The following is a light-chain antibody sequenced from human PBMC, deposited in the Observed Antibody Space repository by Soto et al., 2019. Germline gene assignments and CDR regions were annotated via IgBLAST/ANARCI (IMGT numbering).Light chain of an antibody. J-gene: IGKJ1*01. CDR3: QKYNSAPWT. CDR2: AAS. CDR1: QGISHY. V-gene: IGKV1-27*01. Sequence: DIQMTQSPSSLSASVGDRVTITCRASQGISHYLAWYQQKPGKVPKILIYAASTLESGVPSRFGGSGSGTDFTLTISSLQPEDVATYYCQKYNSAPWTFGQGTKVEIK.